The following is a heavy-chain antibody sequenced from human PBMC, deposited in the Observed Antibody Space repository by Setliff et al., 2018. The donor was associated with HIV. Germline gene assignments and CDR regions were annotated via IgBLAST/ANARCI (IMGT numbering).Heavy chain of an antibody. CDR2: INSSTNYI. Sequence: GGSLRLSCAASGFIYNNYHMIWVRQAPGKGLEWVTYINSSTNYIYDVDSVKGRFTISRDNTKNSLYLQMNSLRVEDTAVYYCARRRTPTASGPYALDIWGQGTMVTVSS. D-gene: IGHD3-3*01. CDR3: ARRRTPTASGPYALDI. CDR1: GFIYNNYH. V-gene: IGHV3-21*04. J-gene: IGHJ3*02.